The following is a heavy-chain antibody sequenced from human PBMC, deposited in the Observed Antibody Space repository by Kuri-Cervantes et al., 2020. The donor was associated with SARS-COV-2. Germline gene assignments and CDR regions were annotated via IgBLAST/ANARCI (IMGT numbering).Heavy chain of an antibody. CDR1: GFTFSSYSMN. CDR2: IYYSGST. Sequence: ESLKISCAASGFTFSSYSMNWVRQAPGKGLEWIGSIYYSGSTYYNPSLKSRVTISVDTSKNQFSLKLSSVTAADTAVYYCARRTIVVVPAAILLSNWFDPWGQGTLVAVSS. CDR3: ARRTIVVVPAAILLSNWFDP. D-gene: IGHD2-2*01. V-gene: IGHV4-39*01. J-gene: IGHJ5*02.